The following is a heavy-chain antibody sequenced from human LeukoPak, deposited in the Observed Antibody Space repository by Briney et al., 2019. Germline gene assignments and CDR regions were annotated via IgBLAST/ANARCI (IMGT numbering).Heavy chain of an antibody. D-gene: IGHD6-19*01. CDR2: INPSGGST. Sequence: ASVKVSCKASGYTFTSYYMHWVRQAPGQGLEWMGIINPSGGSTSYAQKFQGRVTITTDESTSTAYMELSSLRSEDTAVYYCARDLILGAVWNDAFDIWGQGTMVTVSS. CDR1: GYTFTSYY. J-gene: IGHJ3*02. V-gene: IGHV1-46*01. CDR3: ARDLILGAVWNDAFDI.